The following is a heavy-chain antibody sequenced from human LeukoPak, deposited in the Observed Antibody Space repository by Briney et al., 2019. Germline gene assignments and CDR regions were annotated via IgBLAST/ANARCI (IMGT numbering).Heavy chain of an antibody. CDR2: ISAYNGNT. CDR1: GYTFTSYG. V-gene: IGHV1-18*01. J-gene: IGHJ4*02. D-gene: IGHD5-18*01. Sequence: ASVKVSCKASGYTFTSYGISWVRQAPGQGLEWMGWISAYNGNTNYAQKLQGRVTMTTDTSTSTAYMELRSLRSDDTAVYYCARQSSSHVDTAMVWVTYWRQGTLVTVSS. CDR3: ARQSSSHVDTAMVWVTY.